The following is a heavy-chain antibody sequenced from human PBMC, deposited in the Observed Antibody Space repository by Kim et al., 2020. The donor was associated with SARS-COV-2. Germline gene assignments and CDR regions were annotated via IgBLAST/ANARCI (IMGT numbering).Heavy chain of an antibody. V-gene: IGHV1-8*01. D-gene: IGHD6-13*01. CDR2: MNPNSGNT. CDR3: ARSHSYSNDYYYYYGMDV. CDR1: GYTFTSYD. J-gene: IGHJ6*01. Sequence: ASVKVSCKASGYTFTSYDINWVRQATGQGLEWMGWMNPNSGNTGYTQKFQGRVTMTRNTSISTAYMELSSLRSEDTAVYYCARSHSYSNDYYYYYGMDVWGQGTTVTVSS.